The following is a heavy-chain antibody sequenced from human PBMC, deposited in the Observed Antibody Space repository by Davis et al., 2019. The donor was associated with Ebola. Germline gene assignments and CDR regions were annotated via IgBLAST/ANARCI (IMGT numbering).Heavy chain of an antibody. V-gene: IGHV3-53*01. Sequence: GGSLRLSCAASGFTVSTNYMSWVRQAPGKGLEWVSVVYRDGTTYYSDSVKGRFTISRDISKNTLSLQMNSLRAEDTAVYYCARSGLSFGVVKYHYGMDVWGKGTTVTVSS. CDR3: ARSGLSFGVVKYHYGMDV. CDR1: GFTVSTNY. J-gene: IGHJ6*04. D-gene: IGHD3-3*01. CDR2: VYRDGTT.